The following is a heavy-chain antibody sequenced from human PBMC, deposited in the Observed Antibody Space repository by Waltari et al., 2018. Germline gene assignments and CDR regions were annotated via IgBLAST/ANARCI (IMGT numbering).Heavy chain of an antibody. CDR1: GGSISSSSYY. J-gene: IGHJ5*02. D-gene: IGHD1-26*01. Sequence: QLQLQESGPGLVKPSETLSLTCTVSGGSISSSSYYWGWIRQPPGKGLEWIGSIYDSGSTYDNPSLKRRVTIAVDTSKNQCSLKLSSVTAADTAVYYCARQKQWELLINWFDPWGQVTLVTVSS. CDR2: IYDSGST. V-gene: IGHV4-39*01. CDR3: ARQKQWELLINWFDP.